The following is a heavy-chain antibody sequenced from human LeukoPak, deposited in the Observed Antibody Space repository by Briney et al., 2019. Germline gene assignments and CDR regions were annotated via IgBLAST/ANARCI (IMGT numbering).Heavy chain of an antibody. CDR3: ARGGYDFWSGETRMDV. V-gene: IGHV3-13*01. CDR2: IGTAGDT. D-gene: IGHD3-3*01. Sequence: GGSLRLSCAASGFTFSSYDMHWVRQAPGKGLEGVSAIGTAGDTYYPGSVKGRFTISRENAKNSLYLQMNSLRAGDTAVYYCARGGYDFWSGETRMDVWGQGTTVTVSS. CDR1: GFTFSSYD. J-gene: IGHJ6*02.